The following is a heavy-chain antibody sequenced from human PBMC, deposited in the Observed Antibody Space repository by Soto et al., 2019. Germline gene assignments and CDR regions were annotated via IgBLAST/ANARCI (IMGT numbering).Heavy chain of an antibody. J-gene: IGHJ4*02. D-gene: IGHD1-1*01. V-gene: IGHV3-30*18. CDR1: GFSFSSYG. Sequence: PGGSLRLSCAASGFSFSSYGMHWVRQAPGKGLEWMAIMSYDGSSKDYADSVKGRLTISRDNSRNTLYLQMNSLRADDTAVYYCAKERNRNDLFDHWGQGTLVTVSS. CDR3: AKERNRNDLFDH. CDR2: MSYDGSSK.